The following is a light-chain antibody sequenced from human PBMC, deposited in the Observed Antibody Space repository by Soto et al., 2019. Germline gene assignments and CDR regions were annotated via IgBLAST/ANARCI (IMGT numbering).Light chain of an antibody. CDR2: KAS. Sequence: DIQMTQSPSILSASVGDRVTITCRASQSISVWLAWYQQKAGKAPNLLIYKASRLESGVPSRFGGSGSETEFTLTISGLQPGDSATYYCQQYNSYSPTFGQGTKVDIK. V-gene: IGKV1-5*03. CDR1: QSISVW. CDR3: QQYNSYSPT. J-gene: IGKJ1*01.